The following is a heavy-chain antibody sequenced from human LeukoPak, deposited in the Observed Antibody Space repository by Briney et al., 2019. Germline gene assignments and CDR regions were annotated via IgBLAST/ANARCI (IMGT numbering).Heavy chain of an antibody. V-gene: IGHV4-30-4*08. CDR1: GGSIRSGDYY. Sequence: SETLSLTCTVSGGSIRSGDYYWSWIRQPPGKGLEWIGYIYYSGSTYYNPSLKSRVTISVDTSKNQFSLKLTSVTAADTAVYYCARDLYGSGTYYWSPWGQGTLVTVSS. CDR3: ARDLYGSGTYYWSP. J-gene: IGHJ5*02. CDR2: IYYSGST. D-gene: IGHD3-10*01.